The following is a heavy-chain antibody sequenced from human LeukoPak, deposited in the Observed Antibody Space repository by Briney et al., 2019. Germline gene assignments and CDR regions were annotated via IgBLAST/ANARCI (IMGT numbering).Heavy chain of an antibody. CDR2: ISGSGGST. CDR3: AKGDTAMVYDAFDI. J-gene: IGHJ3*02. D-gene: IGHD5-18*01. CDR1: GFTFSSYA. Sequence: QTGGSLRPSCAASGFTFSSYAMSWVRQAPGKGLEWVSAISGSGGSTYYADSVKGRFTISRDNSKNTLFLQMNSLRAEDTALYYCAKGDTAMVYDAFDIWGQGTMVTVSS. V-gene: IGHV3-23*01.